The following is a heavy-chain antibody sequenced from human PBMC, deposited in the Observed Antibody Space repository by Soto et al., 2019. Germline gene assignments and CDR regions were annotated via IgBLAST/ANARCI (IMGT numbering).Heavy chain of an antibody. Sequence: SETLSLTCAVSGASIGSGGWWSWVRQPPGKGLEWIAEIFHDGNTNYSPSLKSRVTISVDKSQNQFSLNVYSATAADTAVYYCARHEGWTGPDQWGQGTLVTVSS. V-gene: IGHV4-4*02. J-gene: IGHJ5*02. CDR3: ARHEGWTGPDQ. D-gene: IGHD2-8*02. CDR1: GASIGSGGW. CDR2: IFHDGNT.